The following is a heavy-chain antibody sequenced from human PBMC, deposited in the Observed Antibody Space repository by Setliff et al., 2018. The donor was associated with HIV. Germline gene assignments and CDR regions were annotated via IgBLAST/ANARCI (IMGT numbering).Heavy chain of an antibody. CDR1: GYTFTSYY. D-gene: IGHD3-3*01. CDR2: INPSGGST. J-gene: IGHJ3*02. Sequence: ASVKVSCKASGYTFTSYYMHWVRQAPGQGLEWMGIINPSGGSTSYAQKFQGRVTMTRDTSTSTVYMELSSLRSGDTAIYYCARDPSYSPYYDFWSGYYPHDALDIWGQGTMVT. CDR3: ARDPSYSPYYDFWSGYYPHDALDI. V-gene: IGHV1-46*01.